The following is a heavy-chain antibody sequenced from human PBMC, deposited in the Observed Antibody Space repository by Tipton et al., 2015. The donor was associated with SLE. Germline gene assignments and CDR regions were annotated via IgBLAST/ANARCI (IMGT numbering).Heavy chain of an antibody. CDR1: GSSISSSSYY. CDR2: IYYSGST. J-gene: IGHJ4*02. D-gene: IGHD6-19*01. V-gene: IGHV4-39*01. CDR3: ARGPFQRWPPGAY. Sequence: TLSLTCTVSGSSISSSSYYRGWIRQPPGKGLEWIGSIYYSGSTYYNPSLKSRVTISVDTSKNQFSLKLSSVTAADTAVYYCARGPFQRWPPGAYWGQGTLVTVSS.